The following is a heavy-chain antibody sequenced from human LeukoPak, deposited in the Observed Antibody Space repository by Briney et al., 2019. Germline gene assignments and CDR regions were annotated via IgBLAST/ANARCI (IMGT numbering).Heavy chain of an antibody. Sequence: PGGSLRLSCVASGFTVSTSYMTWVRQAPGKGLEWVSIIYKIGSTYYADSVKGRFTISRDSSKNTLNLLMNSLRAEDPAVYFCAGRSTADILDYWGQGTLLTVSS. V-gene: IGHV3-53*01. CDR3: AGRSTADILDY. CDR1: GFTVSTSY. CDR2: IYKIGST. J-gene: IGHJ4*02. D-gene: IGHD2-15*01.